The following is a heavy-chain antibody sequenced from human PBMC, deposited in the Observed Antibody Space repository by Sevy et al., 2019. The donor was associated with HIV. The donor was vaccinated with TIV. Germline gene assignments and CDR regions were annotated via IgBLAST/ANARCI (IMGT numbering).Heavy chain of an antibody. CDR1: GFTFGDYA. D-gene: IGHD3-3*01. CDR2: IRSKSYGGTT. Sequence: GGSLRLSCTASGFTFGDYAMSWVRQAPGKGLEWVGFIRSKSYGGTTEYAASVKGRSTISSDASNSIAYLQRNGLKTEDTAVYYSTWSGSEYAFDFWGQGTMVTVSS. CDR3: TWSGSEYAFDF. V-gene: IGHV3-49*04. J-gene: IGHJ3*01.